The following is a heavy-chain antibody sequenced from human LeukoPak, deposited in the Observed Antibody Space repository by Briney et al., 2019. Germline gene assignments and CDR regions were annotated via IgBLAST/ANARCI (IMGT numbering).Heavy chain of an antibody. CDR3: ARGPLVPAATFDY. D-gene: IGHD2-2*01. J-gene: IGHJ4*02. V-gene: IGHV1-2*02. Sequence: GASVKVSCKASGYTFTGYYMRWVRQAPGQGLEWMGWINPNSGGTNYAQKFQGRVTMTRDTSISTAYMELSRLRSDDTAVYYCARGPLVPAATFDYWGQGTLVTVSP. CDR1: GYTFTGYY. CDR2: INPNSGGT.